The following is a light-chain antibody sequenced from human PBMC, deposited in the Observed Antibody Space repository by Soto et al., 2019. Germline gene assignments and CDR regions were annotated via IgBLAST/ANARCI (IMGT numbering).Light chain of an antibody. V-gene: IGKV1-5*03. CDR2: KVS. Sequence: DIQMTQSPSTLSASVGDRVTITCRASQTISSWLAWYQQKPGKVPKLLIYKVSTLGSGVPSRFSGSGSGKKFTLTISSLRPDDFAIYYCQQYDNYSFTFGQGTKLEIK. CDR3: QQYDNYSFT. J-gene: IGKJ2*01. CDR1: QTISSW.